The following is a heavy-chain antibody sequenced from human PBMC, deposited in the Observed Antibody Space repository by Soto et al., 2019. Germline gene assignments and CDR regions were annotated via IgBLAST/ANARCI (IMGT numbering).Heavy chain of an antibody. CDR3: TRLQRRWLSSDS. D-gene: IGHD5-12*01. V-gene: IGHV4-39*01. CDR2: IYYTGTS. CDR1: GGSISNSSYY. Sequence: QLQLQESGPGLVKPSETLSLTCTVSGGSISNSSYYWCWIRQPPGKGLEWIGHIYYTGTSYSNPSLKGRVTLSVDTSKNQFSLKLNSMTAADTAVFYCTRLQRRWLSSDSWGQGTLVTVSS. J-gene: IGHJ4*02.